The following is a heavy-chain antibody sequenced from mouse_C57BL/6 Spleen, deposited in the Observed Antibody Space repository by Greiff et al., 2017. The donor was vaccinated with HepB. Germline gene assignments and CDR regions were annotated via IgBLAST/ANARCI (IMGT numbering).Heavy chain of an antibody. CDR2: ISYDGSN. CDR3: ARVYDGYYAFFAY. CDR1: GYSITSGYY. V-gene: IGHV3-6*01. J-gene: IGHJ3*01. D-gene: IGHD2-3*01. Sequence: EVKLLESGPGLVKPSQSLSLTCSVTGYSITSGYYWNWIRQFPGNKLEWMGYISYDGSNNYNPSLKNRISITRDTSKNQFFLKLNSVTTEDTATYYCARVYDGYYAFFAYWGQGTLVTVSA.